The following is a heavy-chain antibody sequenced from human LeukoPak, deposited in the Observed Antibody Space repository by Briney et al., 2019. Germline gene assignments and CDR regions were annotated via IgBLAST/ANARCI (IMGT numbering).Heavy chain of an antibody. CDR3: AKSITIFGVVLPS. Sequence: ASVKVSCKASGYTFTGYYMHWVRQAPGQGLEWMGWINPNSGGTSYAQKFQGMVTMTRDTSISTAYMELSRLRSDDTAVYYCAKSITIFGVVLPSWGQGTMVTVSS. V-gene: IGHV1-2*02. D-gene: IGHD3-3*01. CDR1: GYTFTGYY. J-gene: IGHJ3*01. CDR2: INPNSGGT.